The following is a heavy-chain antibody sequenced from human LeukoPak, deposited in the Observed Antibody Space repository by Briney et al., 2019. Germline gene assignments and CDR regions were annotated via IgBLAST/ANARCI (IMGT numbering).Heavy chain of an antibody. D-gene: IGHD3-3*01. J-gene: IGHJ4*02. Sequence: GASVKVSCKASGYTFTGYYMHWVRQAPGQGLEWMGWINPNSGGTNYAQKFQGRVTMTRDTSISTAYMELSRLRSDDTAVYYCARELTIFGVVIFDYWGQGTLVTVSS. V-gene: IGHV1-2*02. CDR3: ARELTIFGVVIFDY. CDR2: INPNSGGT. CDR1: GYTFTGYY.